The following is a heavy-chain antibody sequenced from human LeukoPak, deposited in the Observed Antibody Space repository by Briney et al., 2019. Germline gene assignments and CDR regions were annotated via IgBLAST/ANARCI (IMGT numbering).Heavy chain of an antibody. J-gene: IGHJ4*02. CDR2: INTSGST. CDR3: GRAMSIAARLQTIFDY. V-gene: IGHV4-59*10. D-gene: IGHD6-6*01. Sequence: SETLSLTCAVYGGSFSGYYWSWIRQPAGKGLEWIGGINTSGSTNYNPSLKSRVTISVDTSKNQFSRKRTSVTAADTAVYYCGRAMSIAARLQTIFDYWGQGTLVTPSS. CDR1: GGSFSGYY.